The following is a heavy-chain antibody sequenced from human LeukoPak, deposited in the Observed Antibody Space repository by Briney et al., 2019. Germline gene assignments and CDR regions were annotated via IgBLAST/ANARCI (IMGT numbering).Heavy chain of an antibody. D-gene: IGHD4-23*01. V-gene: IGHV3-48*03. CDR1: GFTFSSYE. Sequence: AGGSLRLSCAASGFTFSSYEINWVRQAPGKGLEWVSYISSSGYTIHYADSVKGRFTISRDNAKNSLYLQMNSLRAEDTAVYYCASVTTVVEDYYYMDVWGKGTTVTISS. CDR2: ISSSGYTI. CDR3: ASVTTVVEDYYYMDV. J-gene: IGHJ6*03.